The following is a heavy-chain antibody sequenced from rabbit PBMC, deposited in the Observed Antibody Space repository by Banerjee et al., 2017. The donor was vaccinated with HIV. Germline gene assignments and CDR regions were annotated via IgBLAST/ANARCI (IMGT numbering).Heavy chain of an antibody. CDR3: ARVYPDSRYFNL. D-gene: IGHD8-1*01. V-gene: IGHV1S45*01. CDR2: INTSSGNT. Sequence: QEQLEESGGDLVKPEGSLTLTCTASGFSFTNKYVMCWVRQAPGKGLEWIACINTSSGNTVYASWAKGRFTISRSTSLNTVTLQMTSLTAADTATYFCARVYPDSRYFNLWGPGTLVTV. CDR1: GFSFTNKYV. J-gene: IGHJ4*01.